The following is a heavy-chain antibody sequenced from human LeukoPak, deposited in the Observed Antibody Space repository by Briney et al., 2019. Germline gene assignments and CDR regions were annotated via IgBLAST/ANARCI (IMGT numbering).Heavy chain of an antibody. CDR3: ARVGGNYPIN. Sequence: ASVKVSCKASGYIFTSNYMLWVRQAPGQGLEWMGIINPSGGSTSYAQKFQGRVTMTRDTSTSTVYMELSSLSSEDTAMYYCARVGGNYPINWGQGSLVTVSA. CDR2: INPSGGST. J-gene: IGHJ4*02. D-gene: IGHD1-26*01. CDR1: GYIFTSNY. V-gene: IGHV1-46*01.